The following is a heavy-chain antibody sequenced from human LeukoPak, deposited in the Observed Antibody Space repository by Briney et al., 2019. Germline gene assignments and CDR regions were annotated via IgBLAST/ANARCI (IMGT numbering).Heavy chain of an antibody. CDR3: AKGPLRGTAAAIDY. D-gene: IGHD2-2*01. CDR2: ISYDGRNK. J-gene: IGHJ4*02. CDR1: GFSFNNYG. Sequence: GGSLRLSCVASGFSFNNYGMHWVRQAPGKGLEWVAVISYDGRNKHYPDSVKGRFTISRDISTDTLWLQMDSLRTEDTAVYYCAKGPLRGTAAAIDYWGQGTLVTVSS. V-gene: IGHV3-30*18.